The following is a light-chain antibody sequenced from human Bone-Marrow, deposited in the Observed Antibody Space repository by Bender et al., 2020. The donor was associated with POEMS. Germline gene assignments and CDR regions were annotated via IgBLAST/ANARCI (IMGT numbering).Light chain of an antibody. Sequence: QSALTQPPSASGSPGQSVTISCTGTSSDVGGYPYVSWYQQHPGKAPKLVIYDVTYRASGVSNRFSGSKSGNTASLTISGLQAEDEADYYCSSYTTSSSLDIFGGGTKLTVL. J-gene: IGLJ2*01. CDR3: SSYTTSSSLDI. CDR1: SSDVGGYPY. V-gene: IGLV2-14*03. CDR2: DVT.